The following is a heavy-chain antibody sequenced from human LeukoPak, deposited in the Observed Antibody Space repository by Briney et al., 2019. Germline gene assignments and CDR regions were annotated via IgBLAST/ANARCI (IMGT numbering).Heavy chain of an antibody. CDR3: ARDPTQWLRYGYFDY. D-gene: IGHD5-12*01. V-gene: IGHV3-7*01. J-gene: IGHJ4*02. CDR2: IKQDGSEK. CDR1: GFTFSSYW. Sequence: GGSLRLSCAASGFTFSSYWMSWVRQAPGKGLEWVANIKQDGSEKYCVDSVKGRFTISRDNAKNSLFLQMNSLRVEDTAVYYCARDPTQWLRYGYFDYWGQGTLVTVSS.